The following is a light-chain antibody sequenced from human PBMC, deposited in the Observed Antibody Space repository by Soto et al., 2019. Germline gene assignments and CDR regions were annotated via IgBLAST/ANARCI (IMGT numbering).Light chain of an antibody. CDR2: DAS. J-gene: IGKJ1*01. V-gene: IGKV1-5*01. CDR3: QQYNSYSRR. CDR1: QSISSW. Sequence: DIQMTQSPSTLSASVGDRVTITCRASQSISSWLAWYQQKPGKAPKLLIYDASSLESGVPSRFSGSGSGTEFTLTISSLQPDDFATYYCQQYNSYSRRFGQGTKVAIK.